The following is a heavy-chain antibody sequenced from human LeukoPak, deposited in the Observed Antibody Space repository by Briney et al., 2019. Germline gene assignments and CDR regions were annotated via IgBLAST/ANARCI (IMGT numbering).Heavy chain of an antibody. CDR3: ARAPIAAADPRYNWFDP. J-gene: IGHJ5*02. V-gene: IGHV3-33*01. Sequence: GGSLRLSCAASGLTFSSYGMHWVRQAPGKGLEWVAVIWYDGSNKYYADSVKGRFTISRDNSKNTLYLQMNSLRAEDTAVYYCARAPIAAADPRYNWFDPWGQGTLVTVSS. CDR1: GLTFSSYG. CDR2: IWYDGSNK. D-gene: IGHD6-13*01.